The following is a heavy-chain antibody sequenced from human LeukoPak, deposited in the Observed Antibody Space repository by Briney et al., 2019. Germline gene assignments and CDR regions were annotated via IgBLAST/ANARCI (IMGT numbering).Heavy chain of an antibody. CDR1: GYTFTDYY. J-gene: IGHJ6*03. D-gene: IGHD1-1*01. V-gene: IGHV1-2*02. CDR2: INPNSGGT. CDR3: AKDATTLAYYYYYMDV. Sequence: ASVSVSCTASGYTFTDYYIHWVRQAPGQGLERIGWINPNSGGTNYAQKFQGRVTINRERSISTASMEMSRLRSDDTAMYYCAKDATTLAYYYYYMDVWGKGTTVTVSS.